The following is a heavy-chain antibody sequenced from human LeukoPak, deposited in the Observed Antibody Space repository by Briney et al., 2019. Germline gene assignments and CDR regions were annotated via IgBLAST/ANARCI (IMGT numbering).Heavy chain of an antibody. CDR1: GYTFTSYD. CDR2: MNPNSGNT. CDR3: ARVGLRYFDWLLYSQDFDY. Sequence: GASVKVSCKASGYTFTSYDIHWVRQATGQGLEWMGWMNPNSGNTGYAQKFQGRVTMTRNTSISTAYMELSSLRSEDTAVYYCARVGLRYFDWLLYSQDFDYWGQGTLVTVSS. V-gene: IGHV1-8*01. D-gene: IGHD3-9*01. J-gene: IGHJ4*02.